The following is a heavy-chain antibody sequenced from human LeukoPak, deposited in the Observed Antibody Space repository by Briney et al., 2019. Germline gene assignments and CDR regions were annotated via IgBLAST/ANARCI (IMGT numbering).Heavy chain of an antibody. CDR1: GFTFSGSA. D-gene: IGHD4-17*01. J-gene: IGHJ2*01. Sequence: GGSLRLSCAASGFTFSGSAMHWVRQDSGKGLEWVGRIRSKANSYATAYAASVKGRFTISRDDSKNTAYLQMNSLKTEDTAVYYCTRHTDYGDYLRYFDLWGRGTLVTVSS. CDR3: TRHTDYGDYLRYFDL. V-gene: IGHV3-73*01. CDR2: IRSKANSYAT.